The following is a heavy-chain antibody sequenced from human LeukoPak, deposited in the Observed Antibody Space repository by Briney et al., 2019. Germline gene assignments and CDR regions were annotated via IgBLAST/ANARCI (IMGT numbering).Heavy chain of an antibody. V-gene: IGHV4-61*01. CDR3: ARGDTVTTRGYYFDY. J-gene: IGHJ4*02. CDR2: IYYSGST. CDR1: GGSVSSGSYY. D-gene: IGHD4-17*01. Sequence: SETLSLTCTVSGGSVSSGSYYWSWIRQPPGKGLEWIGYIYYSGSTNYNPSLKSRVTISVDTSKNQFSLKLSSVTAADTAVYYCARGDTVTTRGYYFDYWGQGTLVTVSS.